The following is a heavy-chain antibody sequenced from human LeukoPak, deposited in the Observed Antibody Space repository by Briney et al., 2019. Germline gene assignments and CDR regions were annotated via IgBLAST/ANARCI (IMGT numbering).Heavy chain of an antibody. D-gene: IGHD2-15*01. Sequence: GASVKVSCKASGYTFTSYCMHWVRQAPGQGLEWMGIINPSGGSTSYAQKLQGRVTMTRDTSTSTVYMELSSLRSDDTAVYYCARDLTGYCSGGSCSYYYYYMDVWGKGTTVTVSS. CDR2: INPSGGST. J-gene: IGHJ6*03. CDR1: GYTFTSYC. CDR3: ARDLTGYCSGGSCSYYYYYMDV. V-gene: IGHV1-46*01.